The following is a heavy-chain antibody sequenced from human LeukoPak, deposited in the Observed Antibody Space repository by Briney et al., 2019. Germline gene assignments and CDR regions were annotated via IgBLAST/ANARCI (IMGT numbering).Heavy chain of an antibody. Sequence: GGSLRLSCAASGFTFSSYAMSWVRQAPGKGLEWVSAISGSGGSTYYADSMKGRFTISRDNSKNTLYLQMNSLRAEDTAVYYCARSVVFGLGAFDIWGQGTMVTVSS. CDR1: GFTFSSYA. D-gene: IGHD2-2*01. J-gene: IGHJ3*02. V-gene: IGHV3-23*01. CDR2: ISGSGGST. CDR3: ARSVVFGLGAFDI.